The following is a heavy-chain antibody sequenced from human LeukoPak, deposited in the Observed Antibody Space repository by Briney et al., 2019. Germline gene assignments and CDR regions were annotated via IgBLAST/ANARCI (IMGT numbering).Heavy chain of an antibody. CDR2: IKSKTDGGTT. Sequence: GGSLRLSCAASGFTFSNAWMSWVRQAPGKGLEWVGRIKSKTDGGTTDYAAPVKGRFTISRDDSKNTLYLQMNSLKTEDTAVYYCTTQGRGRIVVVTAILQLDYWGQGTLVTVSS. CDR3: TTQGRGRIVVVTAILQLDY. CDR1: GFTFSNAW. J-gene: IGHJ4*02. V-gene: IGHV3-15*01. D-gene: IGHD2-21*02.